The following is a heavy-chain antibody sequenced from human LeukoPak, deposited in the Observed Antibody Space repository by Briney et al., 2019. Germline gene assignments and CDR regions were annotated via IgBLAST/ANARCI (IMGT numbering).Heavy chain of an antibody. V-gene: IGHV4-59*01. CDR1: GGSISSYY. CDR2: IYYSGST. J-gene: IGHJ4*02. Sequence: PSETLSLTCTVSGGSISSYYWSWIRQPPGKGLEWIGYIYYSGSTNYNPSLKSRVTISVDTSKNQFSLKLSSVTAADTAVYYCARGVSGYLGDWGQGTLVTVSS. D-gene: IGHD3-22*01. CDR3: ARGVSGYLGD.